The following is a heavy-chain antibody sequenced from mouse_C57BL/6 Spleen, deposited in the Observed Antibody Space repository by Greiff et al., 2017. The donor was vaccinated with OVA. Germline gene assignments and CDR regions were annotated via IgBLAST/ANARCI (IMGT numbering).Heavy chain of an antibody. Sequence: EVQLVESGGGLVKPGGSLKLSCAASGFTFSSYAMSWVRQTPEKRLEWVATISDGGSYTYYPDNVKGRFTISRDNAKNNLYLQMSQLKSEDTAMYYCARDPEGNWGFAYWGQGTLVTVSA. CDR2: ISDGGSYT. V-gene: IGHV5-4*01. J-gene: IGHJ3*01. D-gene: IGHD4-1*01. CDR1: GFTFSSYA. CDR3: ARDPEGNWGFAY.